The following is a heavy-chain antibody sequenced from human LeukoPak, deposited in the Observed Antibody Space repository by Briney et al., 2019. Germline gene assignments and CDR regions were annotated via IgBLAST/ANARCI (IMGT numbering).Heavy chain of an antibody. CDR2: IIPIFGTA. V-gene: IGHV1-69*13. CDR3: ASSRDNWRVFDY. D-gene: IGHD1-1*01. J-gene: IGHJ4*02. CDR1: GGTFSSYA. Sequence: SVKVSCKASGGTFSSYAISWVRQAPGQGLGWMGGIIPIFGTANYAQKFQGRVTITADESTSTAYMELSSLRSEDTAVCYCASSRDNWRVFDYWGQGTLVTVSS.